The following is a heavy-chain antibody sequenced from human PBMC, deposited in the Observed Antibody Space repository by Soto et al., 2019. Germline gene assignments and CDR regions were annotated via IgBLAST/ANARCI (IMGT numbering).Heavy chain of an antibody. D-gene: IGHD3-3*01. CDR3: AKDGLSTSYYDFWSGYENDYFDY. Sequence: GGSLRLSCAASGFTFSSYAMSWVRQAPGKGLEWVSAISGSGGSTYYADSVKGRFTISRDNSKNTLYLQMNSLRAEDTAVYYCAKDGLSTSYYDFWSGYENDYFDYWGQGTLVTVSS. V-gene: IGHV3-23*01. CDR2: ISGSGGST. J-gene: IGHJ4*02. CDR1: GFTFSSYA.